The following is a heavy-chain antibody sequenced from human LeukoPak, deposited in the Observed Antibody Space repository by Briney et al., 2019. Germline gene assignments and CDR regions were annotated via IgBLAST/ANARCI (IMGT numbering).Heavy chain of an antibody. CDR2: IYYSGNT. V-gene: IGHV4-59*01. Sequence: RPSETLSLTCTVSGGSISSYYWSWIRQPPGKGLEWIGYIYYSGNTNYNPSLKSRLTISIDTSKNQFSLKLSSVTAADTAVYYCARVYYSSSYDYWYFNLWGRGTLVTVSS. CDR1: GGSISSYY. CDR3: ARVYYSSSYDYWYFNL. J-gene: IGHJ2*01. D-gene: IGHD6-13*01.